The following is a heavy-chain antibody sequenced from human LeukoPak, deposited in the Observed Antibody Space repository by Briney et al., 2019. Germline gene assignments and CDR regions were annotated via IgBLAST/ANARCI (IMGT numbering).Heavy chain of an antibody. V-gene: IGHV3-23*01. Sequence: PGGSLRLSCAASGFTFSSYAMSWVRQAPGKGLEWVSAISGSGGSTYYADSVKGRFTISRDNSKNTLYLQMNSLRAGDTAVYCCAKDPQTVVVAATLWFDPWGQGTLVTVSS. J-gene: IGHJ5*02. CDR1: GFTFSSYA. CDR2: ISGSGGST. CDR3: AKDPQTVVVAATLWFDP. D-gene: IGHD2-15*01.